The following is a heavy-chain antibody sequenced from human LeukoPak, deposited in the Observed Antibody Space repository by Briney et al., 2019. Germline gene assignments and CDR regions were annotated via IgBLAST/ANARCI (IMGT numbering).Heavy chain of an antibody. V-gene: IGHV4-39*01. CDR1: GGSISSSGYY. CDR3: ARKAGGSYRLDY. CDR2: IYYSGST. Sequence: PSETLSLTCTVSGGSISSSGYYWGWIRQPPGKGLEWIGSIYYSGSTYYNPSLESRVTISADTSKNQFSLKLSSVTAADTAVYYCARKAGGSYRLDYWGQGTLVTVSS. D-gene: IGHD1-26*01. J-gene: IGHJ4*02.